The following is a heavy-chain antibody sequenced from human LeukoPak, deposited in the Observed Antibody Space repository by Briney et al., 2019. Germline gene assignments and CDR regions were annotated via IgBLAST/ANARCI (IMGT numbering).Heavy chain of an antibody. Sequence: PGGSLRLSCAASGFTFSTYSMHWVRQAPGKGLEWVSSISSSSSYIYYADSVKGRFTISRDNAKNSLYLQMNSLRAEDTAVYYCARAGCSSTSCYDMGVFDYWGQGTLVTVSS. CDR2: ISSSSSYI. CDR1: GFTFSTYS. CDR3: ARAGCSSTSCYDMGVFDY. V-gene: IGHV3-21*01. D-gene: IGHD2-2*01. J-gene: IGHJ4*02.